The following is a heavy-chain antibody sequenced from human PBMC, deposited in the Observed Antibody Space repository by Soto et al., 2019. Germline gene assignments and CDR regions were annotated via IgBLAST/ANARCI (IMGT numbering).Heavy chain of an antibody. J-gene: IGHJ4*02. CDR3: ARSYVDIVDTIRFEFDY. D-gene: IGHD5-12*01. CDR2: ISSSSSTI. Sequence: EVQLVESGGGLVQPGGSLRLSCAASGFTFSSYSMNWVRQAPGKGLEWVSYISSSSSTIYYADSVKGRFTISRDNAKNSLYLQMNRLRDEDTAVYYCARSYVDIVDTIRFEFDYWGQGTLVTVSS. CDR1: GFTFSSYS. V-gene: IGHV3-48*02.